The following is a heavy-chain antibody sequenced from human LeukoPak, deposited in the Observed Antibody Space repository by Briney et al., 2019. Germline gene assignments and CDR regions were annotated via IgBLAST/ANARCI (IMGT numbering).Heavy chain of an antibody. V-gene: IGHV5-51*01. D-gene: IGHD5-24*01. CDR3: ARGGVPRATIIGIYDY. CDR1: GYSFTSYW. J-gene: IGHJ4*02. CDR2: IYPGDSDT. Sequence: PGESLKISCKGSGYSFTSYWIGWVRQMPGKGLEWMGIIYPGDSDTRYSPSFQGQVTISTDKSISTAYLQWSSLKASDTAMYYCARGGVPRATIIGIYDYWGQGTLVTVSS.